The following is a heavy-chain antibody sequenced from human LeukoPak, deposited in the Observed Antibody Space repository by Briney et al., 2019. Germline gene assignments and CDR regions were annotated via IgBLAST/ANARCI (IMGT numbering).Heavy chain of an antibody. V-gene: IGHV4-34*01. CDR3: ARGLWGFDP. Sequence: SSETLSLTCAAYGGSFSGYYWSWIRQPPGKGLEWIGEINHSGSTNYNPSLKSRVTISVDTSKNQFSLKLSSVTAADTAVYYCARGLWGFDPWGQGTLVTVSS. CDR1: GGSFSGYY. CDR2: INHSGST. D-gene: IGHD3-10*01. J-gene: IGHJ5*02.